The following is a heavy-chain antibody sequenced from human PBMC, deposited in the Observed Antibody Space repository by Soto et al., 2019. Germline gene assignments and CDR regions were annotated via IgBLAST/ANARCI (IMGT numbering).Heavy chain of an antibody. Sequence: VQLQESGPGLVRSSETLSLTCSVSGGSLDRYFWSWVRQSPGRGLEWIGFINYIGNTNSNPSLKSRVTISVDTSKSPLSLTLTSVTTADTAVYFCARGGGYSGNDPLDYWGQGNLVTVSS. J-gene: IGHJ4*02. V-gene: IGHV4-59*01. CDR2: INYIGNT. CDR3: ARGGGYSGNDPLDY. D-gene: IGHD5-12*01. CDR1: GGSLDRYF.